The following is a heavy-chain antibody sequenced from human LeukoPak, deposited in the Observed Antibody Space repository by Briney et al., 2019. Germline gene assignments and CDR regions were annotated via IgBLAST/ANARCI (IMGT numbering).Heavy chain of an antibody. CDR1: GFTFDDYA. Sequence: LRLSCAASGFTFDDYAMHWVRQAPGKGLEWVSGISWNSGSIGYADSVKGRFTISRDNAKNSLYLQMNSLRAEDTALYYCAKDRYGDYVSDAFDIWGQGTMVTVSS. V-gene: IGHV3-9*01. J-gene: IGHJ3*02. D-gene: IGHD4-17*01. CDR2: ISWNSGSI. CDR3: AKDRYGDYVSDAFDI.